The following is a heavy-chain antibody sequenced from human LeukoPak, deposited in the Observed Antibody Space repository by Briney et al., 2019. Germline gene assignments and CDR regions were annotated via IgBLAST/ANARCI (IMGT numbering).Heavy chain of an antibody. CDR3: ARCTSTSCYNFDY. CDR2: IYHSGST. J-gene: IGHJ4*02. CDR1: GGSISGYY. Sequence: SETLSLTCTVSGGSISGYYWSWIRQPPGKGLEWIGYIYHSGSTDYNPSLKSRVTISVDTSKSQFSLKLSSVTAADTAVYYCARCTSTSCYNFDYWGQGSLVTVSS. D-gene: IGHD2-2*02. V-gene: IGHV4-4*09.